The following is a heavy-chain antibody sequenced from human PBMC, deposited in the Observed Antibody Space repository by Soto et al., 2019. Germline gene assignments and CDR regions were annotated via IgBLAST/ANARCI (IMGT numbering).Heavy chain of an antibody. V-gene: IGHV4-59*01. D-gene: IGHD2-8*01. Sequence: SETLSLTCAFSGGSMRFYSWSLIRQPPGKGLEWIGYIHHSGDTDYNPSLKSRVTISVDRPQNQLSLKLTSVTTADTAVYYCARAHCSNGICYAFDIWGPGTKVTVSS. CDR1: GGSMRFYS. J-gene: IGHJ3*02. CDR3: ARAHCSNGICYAFDI. CDR2: IHHSGDT.